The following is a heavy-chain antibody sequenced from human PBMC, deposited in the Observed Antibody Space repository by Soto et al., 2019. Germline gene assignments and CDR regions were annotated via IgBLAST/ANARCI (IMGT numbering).Heavy chain of an antibody. CDR2: IRGTGGEI. J-gene: IGHJ4*02. V-gene: IGHV3-23*01. CDR3: AQDRGWGVVSPSHDY. D-gene: IGHD2-21*01. Sequence: EVQLLESGGGMVQPGGSLRVSCAASGFTFRNFVMSWVRQATGKGLEWVSAIRGTGGEIFYADSVKGRFTISRDNSKNTLYLQMNSLRDEDTALYFCAQDRGWGVVSPSHDYWGQGTLVTVSS. CDR1: GFTFRNFV.